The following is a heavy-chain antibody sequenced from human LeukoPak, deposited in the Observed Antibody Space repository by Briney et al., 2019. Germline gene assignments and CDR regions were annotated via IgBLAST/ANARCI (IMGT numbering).Heavy chain of an antibody. D-gene: IGHD3-10*01. J-gene: IGHJ4*02. V-gene: IGHV3-30-3*01. CDR2: ISYDGSNK. CDR1: GFTFSSYA. Sequence: GRSLRLSCAASGFTFSSYAMHWVRQAPGKGLEWVAVISYDGSNKFYADSVKGRFTLSRDNSKNTLYLQMNSLRIEDTAVYYCGRGSVGFGELNYWGQGTLVTASS. CDR3: GRGSVGFGELNY.